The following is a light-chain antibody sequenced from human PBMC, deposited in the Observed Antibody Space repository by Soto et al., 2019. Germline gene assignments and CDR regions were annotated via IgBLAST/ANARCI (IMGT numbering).Light chain of an antibody. J-gene: IGKJ3*01. CDR3: QQYGSSPLT. V-gene: IGKV3-20*01. CDR1: QSVSSN. Sequence: EIVMTQSAAAVSVSPGERATLSCRASQSVSSNLAWYQQKPGQAPRLLIYGASSRATGIPDRFSGSGSGTDFTLTISRLEPEDFAVYYCQQYGSSPLTFGPGTKVDIK. CDR2: GAS.